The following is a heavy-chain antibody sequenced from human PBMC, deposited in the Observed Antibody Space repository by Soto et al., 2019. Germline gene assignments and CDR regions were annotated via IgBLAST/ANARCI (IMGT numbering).Heavy chain of an antibody. V-gene: IGHV3-21*01. D-gene: IGHD3-22*01. Sequence: EVQLVESGGGLVKPGGSLRLSCAASGFTFSSYSMNWVRQAPGKGLEWVSSISSSSSYIYYADSVKGRFTISRDNAKNSLYLQMNSLRAEDTAVYYCAGGSRYYDTGGAFDIWGHGTMVTVSS. CDR3: AGGSRYYDTGGAFDI. CDR1: GFTFSSYS. J-gene: IGHJ3*02. CDR2: ISSSSSYI.